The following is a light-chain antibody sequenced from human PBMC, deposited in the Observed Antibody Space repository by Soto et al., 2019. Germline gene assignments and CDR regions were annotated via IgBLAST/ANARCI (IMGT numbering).Light chain of an antibody. CDR2: QAS. CDR1: QGISRW. J-gene: IGKJ1*01. Sequence: DIQMTQSPSSLSASVGDRVSITCRASQGISRWLAWYQQKPGKAPKLLIYQASSLLSGVPSRFSGSGSGTEFSLTISSLQPDDLATYYCQQYASFSRTFGQGTKVEI. CDR3: QQYASFSRT. V-gene: IGKV1-5*03.